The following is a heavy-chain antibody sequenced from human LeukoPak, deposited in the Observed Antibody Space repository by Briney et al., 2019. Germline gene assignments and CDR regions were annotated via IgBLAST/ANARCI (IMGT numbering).Heavy chain of an antibody. J-gene: IGHJ4*02. Sequence: ASVKVSYKASGYIFTGNYIYWLRQAPGQGPEWMGWINPNSGGTNYAQKFQGGVTMTRDTSISTAYMELSRLRSDDTAVYCCARDWAAAGTGYWGQGTLVTVSS. D-gene: IGHD6-13*01. V-gene: IGHV1-2*02. CDR1: GYIFTGNY. CDR2: INPNSGGT. CDR3: ARDWAAAGTGY.